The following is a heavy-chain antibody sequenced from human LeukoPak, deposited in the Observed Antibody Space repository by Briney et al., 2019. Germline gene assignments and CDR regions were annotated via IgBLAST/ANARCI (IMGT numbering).Heavy chain of an antibody. CDR1: GFTLSSHS. Sequence: GGSLRLSCAASGFTLSSHSMTWVRQAPGKGLEWVSSISSSSSYMYYADPLKGRFTISRDNAKSSLYLQMNSLRAEDTAVYYCARDYSGYYYYMDVWGKGTTVTVSS. CDR3: ARDYSGYYYYMDV. V-gene: IGHV3-21*01. CDR2: ISSSSSYM. J-gene: IGHJ6*03. D-gene: IGHD2-21*01.